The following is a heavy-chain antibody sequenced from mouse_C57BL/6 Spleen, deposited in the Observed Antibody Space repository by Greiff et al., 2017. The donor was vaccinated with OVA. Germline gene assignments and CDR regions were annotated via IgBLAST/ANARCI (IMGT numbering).Heavy chain of an antibody. CDR2: INPNNGGT. V-gene: IGHV1-26*01. CDR1: GYTFTDYY. Sequence: VQLQQSGPELVKPGASVKISCKASGYTFTDYYMNWVKQSHGKSLEWIGDINPNNGGTSYNQKFKGKAKLTADKSSSTAYMELRSLTSEASAVYYCARVGYYAMDYWGQGTSGTVSS. J-gene: IGHJ4*01. CDR3: ARVGYYAMDY.